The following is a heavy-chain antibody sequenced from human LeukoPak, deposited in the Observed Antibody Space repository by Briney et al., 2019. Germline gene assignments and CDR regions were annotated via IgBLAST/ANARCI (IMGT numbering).Heavy chain of an antibody. CDR2: IYYSGST. Sequence: SSETLSLTCTVSGGSISSGDYYWSWIRQPPGKGLEWIGYIYYSGSTYYNPSLKSRVTISVDTSKNQFSLKLSSVTAADTAVYYCAREDIVVVPAGIDPWGQGTLVTVSS. D-gene: IGHD2-2*01. J-gene: IGHJ5*02. CDR3: AREDIVVVPAGIDP. V-gene: IGHV4-30-4*08. CDR1: GGSISSGDYY.